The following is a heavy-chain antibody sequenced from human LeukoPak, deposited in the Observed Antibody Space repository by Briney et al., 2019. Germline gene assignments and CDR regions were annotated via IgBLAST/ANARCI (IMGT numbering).Heavy chain of an antibody. J-gene: IGHJ4*02. D-gene: IGHD3-16*01. CDR1: GFTFSSYA. Sequence: GGSLRLSCAASGFTFSSYAMSWVRQAPGKGLEWVSPISSSSSYIYYADSVKGRFTISRGNSKNTLYLQMNSLRAEDTAVYYCAREGGNYWGQGTLVTVSS. V-gene: IGHV3-21*01. CDR3: AREGGNY. CDR2: ISSSSSYI.